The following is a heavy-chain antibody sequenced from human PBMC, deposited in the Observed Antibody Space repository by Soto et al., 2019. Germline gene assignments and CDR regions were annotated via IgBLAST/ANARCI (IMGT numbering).Heavy chain of an antibody. CDR3: ARESGGATATLDYYYFYMDV. CDR1: GDSFNDYY. Sequence: QVQLVQSGAEVRKPGASVTVSCRSSGDSFNDYYIHWVRQAPGQGFAWMGWINPNGGVTKYAQKFQGWVSMTRDASIRAGYMQLSRLRSDDTAVYYWARESGGATATLDYYYFYMDVWGTGTTVSVSS. V-gene: IGHV1-2*04. D-gene: IGHD5-12*01. CDR2: INPNGGVT. J-gene: IGHJ6*03.